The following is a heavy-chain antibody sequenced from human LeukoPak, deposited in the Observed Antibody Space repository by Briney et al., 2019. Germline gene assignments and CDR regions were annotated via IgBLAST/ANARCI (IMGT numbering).Heavy chain of an antibody. CDR3: TRERDCSSTSCYYYYGMDV. V-gene: IGHV3-48*03. Sequence: GGSLRLSCAASGFTFSSYEMNWVRQAPGKGLEWVSYISSSGSTIYYADSVKGRFTISRDNAKNSLYLQMNSLRAEDTAVYYCTRERDCSSTSCYYYYGMDVWGQGTTVTVSS. D-gene: IGHD2-2*01. CDR1: GFTFSSYE. J-gene: IGHJ6*02. CDR2: ISSSGSTI.